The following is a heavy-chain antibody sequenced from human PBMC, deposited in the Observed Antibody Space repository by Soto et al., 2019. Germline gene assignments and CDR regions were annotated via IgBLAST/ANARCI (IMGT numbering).Heavy chain of an antibody. J-gene: IGHJ4*02. Sequence: EVQLLESGGGLVQPGGSLRLSCAASGFTFSSYAMTWVRQAPGEGLQWVSSISGSGESTFHADSVKGRFTISRDNSKNTLTLQMNSLRAEDTAIYYCAKYSSYWDEAYWGQGTLVTVSS. CDR3: AKYSSYWDEAY. CDR1: GFTFSSYA. D-gene: IGHD3-22*01. V-gene: IGHV3-23*01. CDR2: ISGSGEST.